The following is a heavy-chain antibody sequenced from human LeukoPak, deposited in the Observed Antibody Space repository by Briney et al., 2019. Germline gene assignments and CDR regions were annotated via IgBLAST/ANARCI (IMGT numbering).Heavy chain of an antibody. D-gene: IGHD6-13*01. CDR1: GYTFTVYY. J-gene: IGHJ4*02. Sequence: ASVKVSCKASGYTFTVYYMHWVRRAPGQGLGWVGWINPNSGGKNYAKKCQGRVTMSRDTSISTPYMELSRLRSDDTAVYYWARDSSSSGFQNDYWGQGTLVTVSS. CDR2: INPNSGGK. CDR3: ARDSSSSGFQNDY. V-gene: IGHV1-2*02.